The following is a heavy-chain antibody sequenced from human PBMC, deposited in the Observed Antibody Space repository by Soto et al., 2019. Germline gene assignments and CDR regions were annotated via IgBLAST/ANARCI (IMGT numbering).Heavy chain of an antibody. D-gene: IGHD3-22*01. CDR1: GDSVSSNSAA. J-gene: IGHJ4*02. Sequence: KQSQTLSLTCAISGDSVSSNSAAWNWIRQSPSRGLEWLGRTYYRSKWYNDYAVSVKSRITINPDTSKNQFSLQLNSVTPEDTAVYYCAREKTYYYDSSGYPTFYYFDYWGQGTLVTVSS. CDR3: AREKTYYYDSSGYPTFYYFDY. V-gene: IGHV6-1*01. CDR2: TYYRSKWYN.